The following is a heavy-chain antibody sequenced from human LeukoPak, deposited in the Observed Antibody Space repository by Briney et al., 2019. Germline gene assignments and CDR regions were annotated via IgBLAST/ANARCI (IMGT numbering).Heavy chain of an antibody. CDR1: GFPFSSYA. D-gene: IGHD6-19*01. V-gene: IGHV3-30*04. CDR3: ARGGGTTDSAWYGYYFDH. CDR2: ISFDGTNK. Sequence: GGSLGLSCAVSGFPFSSYAMHWVRQAPGKGLEWVAVISFDGTNKYYAASVKGRFTMSRDNSKNTLYVQMNSLRPEDTAVYYCARGGGTTDSAWYGYYFDHWGQGTLVTVSS. J-gene: IGHJ4*02.